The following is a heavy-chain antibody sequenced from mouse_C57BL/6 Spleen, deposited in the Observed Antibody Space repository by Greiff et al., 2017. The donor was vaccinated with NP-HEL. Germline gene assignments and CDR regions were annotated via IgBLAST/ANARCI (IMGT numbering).Heavy chain of an antibody. J-gene: IGHJ4*01. CDR3: TRGPSTMATRGAMDY. D-gene: IGHD2-1*01. CDR2: IDPETGGT. CDR1: GYTFTDYE. V-gene: IGHV1-15*01. Sequence: VQLQQSGAELVRPGASVTLSCKASGYTFTDYEMHWVKQTPVHGLEWIGAIDPETGGTAYNQKFKGKAILTADKSSSTAYMELRSLTSEDSAVYYCTRGPSTMATRGAMDYWGQGASVTVSS.